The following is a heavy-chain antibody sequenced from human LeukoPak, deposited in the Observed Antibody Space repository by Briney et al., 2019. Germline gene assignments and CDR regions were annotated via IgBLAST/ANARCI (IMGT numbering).Heavy chain of an antibody. Sequence: GGSLRLSCAASGFTFSSYSMNWVRQAPGKGLEWVSSISSSSSNIYYADSVKGRFTISRDNAKNSLYLQMNSLRAEDTAVYYCARAFSYPLRAPFDPWGQGTLVTVSS. D-gene: IGHD3-3*01. CDR2: ISSSSSNI. CDR3: ARAFSYPLRAPFDP. CDR1: GFTFSSYS. J-gene: IGHJ5*02. V-gene: IGHV3-21*04.